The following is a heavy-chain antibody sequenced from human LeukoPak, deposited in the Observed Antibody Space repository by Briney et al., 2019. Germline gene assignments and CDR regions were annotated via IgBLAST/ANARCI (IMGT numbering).Heavy chain of an antibody. Sequence: PSETLSLTCTVSGGSISSDTYYWSWIRQPARKGLEWIGRIHTSGGTQYNPSLKSRVTISIDTSKDQFSLKLTSVTAADTAVYYCARVPTAAAGTPGDYWGQGTLVTVSP. J-gene: IGHJ4*02. V-gene: IGHV4-61*02. CDR1: GGSISSDTYY. CDR2: IHTSGGT. D-gene: IGHD6-13*01. CDR3: ARVPTAAAGTPGDY.